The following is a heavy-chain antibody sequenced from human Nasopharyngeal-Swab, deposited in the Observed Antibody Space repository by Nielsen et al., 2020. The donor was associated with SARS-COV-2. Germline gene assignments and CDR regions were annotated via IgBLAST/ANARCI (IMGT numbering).Heavy chain of an antibody. CDR2: IHAGNGNT. V-gene: IGHV1-3*01. J-gene: IGHJ4*02. D-gene: IGHD3-10*01. Sequence: ASVNVSCKASGYTFTTYAMHWVRQAPGQRLEWMGWIHAGNGNTEYSQNFQGRVTLTRDTSASLAYMELSSLRSEDTAVYYCAKDNGVRWFGGGDFDYWGQGTLVTVSS. CDR1: GYTFTTYA. CDR3: AKDNGVRWFGGGDFDY.